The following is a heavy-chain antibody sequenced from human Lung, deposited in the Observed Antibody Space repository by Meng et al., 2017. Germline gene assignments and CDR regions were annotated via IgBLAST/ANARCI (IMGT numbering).Heavy chain of an antibody. CDR1: GGSISSSNW. D-gene: IGHD2-2*01. Sequence: QVRLQEPGPGLVKPSGTLSLTCGVSGGSISSSNWWSWVRQPPGKGLEWIGELYHSGGTKYNPSLKSRVTISVDKSKNQFSLKLSSVTAADTAVYYCARGLGEAVVPRTMFDYWGQGTLVTVSS. J-gene: IGHJ4*02. V-gene: IGHV4-4*02. CDR2: LYHSGGT. CDR3: ARGLGEAVVPRTMFDY.